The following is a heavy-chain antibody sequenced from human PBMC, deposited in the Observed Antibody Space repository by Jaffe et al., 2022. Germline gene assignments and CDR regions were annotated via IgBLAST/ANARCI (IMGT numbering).Heavy chain of an antibody. CDR3: ARVFPIPGYWYFDL. CDR2: INSDGYSR. CDR1: GFTFSTYY. D-gene: IGHD2-2*01. V-gene: IGHV3-74*03. Sequence: EVQLVESGGGLVQPGGSLRLSCAASGFTFSTYYMHWVRQAPGKGLMWVSRINSDGYSRMYADSVEGRFTISRDNAKNTLYLQMNNLRVEDTAVYYCARVFPIPGYWYFDLWGRGTLVSVSS. J-gene: IGHJ2*01.